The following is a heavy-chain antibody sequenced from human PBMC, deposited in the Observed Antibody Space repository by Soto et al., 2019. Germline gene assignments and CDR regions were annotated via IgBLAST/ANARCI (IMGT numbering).Heavy chain of an antibody. CDR3: ARGLITWRSSGSMDPKAFDY. CDR2: IIPIFGTA. J-gene: IGHJ4*02. V-gene: IGHV1-69*13. CDR1: GGTFSSYA. D-gene: IGHD3-22*01. Sequence: SVKASCKASGGTFSSYAISWVRQAPGQGLEWMGGIIPIFGTANYAQKFQGRVTITADESTSTAYMELSSLRSEDTAVYYCARGLITWRSSGSMDPKAFDYWGQGTLVTVSS.